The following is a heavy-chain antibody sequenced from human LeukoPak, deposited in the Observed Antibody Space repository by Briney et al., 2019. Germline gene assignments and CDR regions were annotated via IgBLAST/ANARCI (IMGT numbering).Heavy chain of an antibody. CDR1: GGPFSGYY. CDR3: ARVRDTYYYDSSGQQFDY. Sequence: SETLSLTCAVYGGPFSGYYWSWIRQPPGKGLEWIGEINHSGSTNYNPSLKSRVTISVDTSKNQFSLKLSSVTAADTAVYYCARVRDTYYYDSSGQQFDYWGQGTLVTVSS. CDR2: INHSGST. D-gene: IGHD3-22*01. V-gene: IGHV4-34*01. J-gene: IGHJ4*02.